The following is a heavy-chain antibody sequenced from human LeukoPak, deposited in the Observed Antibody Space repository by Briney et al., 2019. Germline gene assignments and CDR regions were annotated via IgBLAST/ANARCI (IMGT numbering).Heavy chain of an antibody. CDR1: GGTFSSYA. D-gene: IGHD3-3*01. V-gene: IGHV1-69*13. CDR2: IIPIFGTA. Sequence: SVKVSCKASGGTFSSYAISWVRQAPGQGLEWMGGIIPIFGTANYAQKFQGRVTITVDESTSTAYMELSSLRSEDTAVYYCARESAGGSGYYTDYYFDYWGQGTLVTVSS. CDR3: ARESAGGSGYYTDYYFDY. J-gene: IGHJ4*02.